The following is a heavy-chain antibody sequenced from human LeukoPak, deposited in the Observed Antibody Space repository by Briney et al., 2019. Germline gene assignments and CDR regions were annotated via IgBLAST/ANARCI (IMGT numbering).Heavy chain of an antibody. D-gene: IGHD6-13*01. Sequence: GGSLRLSCVASGFTFTNYAMNWVRQAPGKGLEWVSGIGGSGANTYYADSVKGRFTISRDNSKNTVYLQMNGLRAEDTAVYYCAKDYPRIYGSSFFGYWGQGTLVTVSS. J-gene: IGHJ4*02. V-gene: IGHV3-23*01. CDR2: IGGSGANT. CDR1: GFTFTNYA. CDR3: AKDYPRIYGSSFFGY.